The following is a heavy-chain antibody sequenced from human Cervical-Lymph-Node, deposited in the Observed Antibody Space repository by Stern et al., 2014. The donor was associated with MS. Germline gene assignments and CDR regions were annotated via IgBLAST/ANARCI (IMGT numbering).Heavy chain of an antibody. V-gene: IGHV5-51*03. Sequence: EVQLVESGAEVKKPGESLKISCKGSGYSFSTYWIVWVRQMPGKGLEWMGIIHPGDSDTRFSPSFQGQVIMSADQSTNTAYLQWSSLKPSDTAIYYCARRRGSNSPYYYHYGMDVWGQGTTVTVSS. CDR3: ARRRGSNSPYYYHYGMDV. CDR2: IHPGDSDT. D-gene: IGHD1-26*01. J-gene: IGHJ6*02. CDR1: GYSFSTYW.